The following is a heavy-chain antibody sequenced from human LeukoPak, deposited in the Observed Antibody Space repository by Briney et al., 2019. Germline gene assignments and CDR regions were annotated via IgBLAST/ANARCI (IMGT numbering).Heavy chain of an antibody. CDR2: INPSGGST. V-gene: IGHV1-46*01. Sequence: ASVKVSCKSSGYTFTSYYMYWVRQAPGQGLEWMGIINPSGGSTSYAQKFQGRVTMTRDTSTSTVYMEVNSLTSEDTAVYFCARDGPTAAPFDYWGQGTLVTVSS. CDR3: ARDGPTAAPFDY. CDR1: GYTFTSYY. J-gene: IGHJ4*02. D-gene: IGHD2-2*01.